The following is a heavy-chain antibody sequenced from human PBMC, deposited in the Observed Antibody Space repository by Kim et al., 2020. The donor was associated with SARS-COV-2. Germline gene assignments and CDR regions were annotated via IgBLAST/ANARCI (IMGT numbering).Heavy chain of an antibody. CDR1: GFTFSGYW. D-gene: IGHD5-12*01. CDR3: ARDDREATSDC. Sequence: GGSLRLSCAASGFTFSGYWMTWYRQAPGRGLEWVANMNQDGSGKYYVDSVKGRFTISRDNAKNSLYLQMNSLRAEVTAVYYCARDDREATSDCWGQGTLVIVSS. V-gene: IGHV3-7*01. J-gene: IGHJ4*02. CDR2: MNQDGSGK.